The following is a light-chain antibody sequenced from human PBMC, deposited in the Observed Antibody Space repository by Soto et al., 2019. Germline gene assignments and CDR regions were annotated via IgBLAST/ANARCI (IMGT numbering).Light chain of an antibody. V-gene: IGKV3D-20*02. CDR1: QSVSSNY. J-gene: IGKJ4*01. Sequence: EIVLTQSPGTLSLSPGERATLSCRASQSVSSNYLAWSQQKPGQAPRLLIYGASTRATGVPDRFSGSGSGTDFTLTISRLEPEDSAVYYCHQRSKWPLTFGGGTKVDIK. CDR3: HQRSKWPLT. CDR2: GAS.